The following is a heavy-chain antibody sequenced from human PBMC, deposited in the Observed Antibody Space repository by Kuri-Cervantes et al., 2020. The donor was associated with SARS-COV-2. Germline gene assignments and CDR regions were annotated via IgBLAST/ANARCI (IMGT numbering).Heavy chain of an antibody. J-gene: IGHJ4*02. Sequence: GGSLRLSCATSKFTFSSFPMHWVRQAPGKGLEWVAVISYDGSKKYYADSVKGRFTISRDNSKNTLYLQMNSLRVEDTAVYYCASYPSYDYGDYVAVYYFDYWGQGTLVTVSS. CDR1: KFTFSSFP. CDR3: ASYPSYDYGDYVAVYYFDY. V-gene: IGHV3-30*04. CDR2: ISYDGSKK. D-gene: IGHD4-17*01.